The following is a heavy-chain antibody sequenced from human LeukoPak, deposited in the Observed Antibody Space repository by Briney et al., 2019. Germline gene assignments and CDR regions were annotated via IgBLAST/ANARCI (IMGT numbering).Heavy chain of an antibody. V-gene: IGHV4-59*01. CDR2: IYCSGST. Sequence: PSETLSLTCTVSGGSISSYYWSWIRQPPGKGLEWIGYIYCSGSTNYNPSLKRRVTISVDTSKNQFSLKLSSVTAADTAVYYCARAIRFYGDYENWFDPWGQGTLVTVSS. D-gene: IGHD4-17*01. CDR1: GGSISSYY. J-gene: IGHJ5*02. CDR3: ARAIRFYGDYENWFDP.